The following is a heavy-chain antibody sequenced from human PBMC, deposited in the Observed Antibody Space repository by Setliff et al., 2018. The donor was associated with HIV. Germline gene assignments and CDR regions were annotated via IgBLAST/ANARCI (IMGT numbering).Heavy chain of an antibody. CDR2: INTDSGTP. CDR1: ADTFTNCL. V-gene: IGHV7-4-1*02. J-gene: IGHJ2*01. Sequence: GASVKVSCKASADTFTNCLINWVRQAPGQGLEWMGWINTDSGTPTYAQAFTGRFVFSLDTSVSTAFLQITSLKAEDTAVYYCARKEVIGPRRLYYYLDLWGRGTLVTVSS. D-gene: IGHD6-6*01. CDR3: ARKEVIGPRRLYYYLDL.